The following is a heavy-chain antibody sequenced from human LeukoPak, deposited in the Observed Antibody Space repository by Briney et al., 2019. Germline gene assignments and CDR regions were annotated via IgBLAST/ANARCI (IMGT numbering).Heavy chain of an antibody. V-gene: IGHV4-59*01. D-gene: IGHD5-18*01. J-gene: IGHJ5*02. CDR1: GGSISSYY. CDR3: ARGGYSYGYHNWFDP. Sequence: SETLSLTCTVSGGSISSYYWSWIRQPPREGLEGIGYIYYSGSTNYNPSLKSRVTISVDTSKNQFSLKLSSVTAADTAVYYCARGGYSYGYHNWFDPWGQGTLVTVSS. CDR2: IYYSGST.